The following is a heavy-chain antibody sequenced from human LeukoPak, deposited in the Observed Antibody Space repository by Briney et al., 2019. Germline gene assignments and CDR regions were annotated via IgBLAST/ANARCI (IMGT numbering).Heavy chain of an antibody. CDR2: IYYSGGT. Sequence: SGTLFPTCSVSGGSISSDSYYWGWIRQPPGEGLEWIGSIYYSGGTYYNLSLKSRVTMSVDTSKNQFSLKVNSVTAADTAVYYCARLGNGFWSGYYDYWGQGTLVTVSS. J-gene: IGHJ4*02. CDR3: ARLGNGFWSGYYDY. V-gene: IGHV4-39*01. CDR1: GGSISSDSYY. D-gene: IGHD3-3*01.